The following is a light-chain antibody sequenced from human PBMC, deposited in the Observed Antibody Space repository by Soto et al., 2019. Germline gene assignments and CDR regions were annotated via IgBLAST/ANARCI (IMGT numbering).Light chain of an antibody. CDR2: DVS. CDR3: SSYTSSKTYV. V-gene: IGLV2-14*03. CDR1: SSDVGAYNY. J-gene: IGLJ1*01. Sequence: QSVRTQPASVSGSPGQSITISCTGTSSDVGAYNYVSWYQQHPGKARKLMIYDVSNRPYGVSNRFSGTESGNTASLIISGLQAEEEADYYCSSYTSSKTYVLGTGTKSPS.